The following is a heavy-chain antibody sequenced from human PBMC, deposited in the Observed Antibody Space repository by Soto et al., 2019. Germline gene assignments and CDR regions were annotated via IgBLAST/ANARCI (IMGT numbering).Heavy chain of an antibody. J-gene: IGHJ4*02. Sequence: QVQLVQSGAEVKKPGASVKVSCKASGYTFTKSGISWVRQAPGQGLEWMGWISTYTGITNYAQNLQGRVTMTIHTSTSTAYMDLRSLRSDDTAVYYCARDLSDYHSDNSGWGGDYWGQGTLVTVSS. D-gene: IGHD3-22*01. V-gene: IGHV1-18*01. CDR3: ARDLSDYHSDNSGWGGDY. CDR2: ISTYTGIT. CDR1: GYTFTKSG.